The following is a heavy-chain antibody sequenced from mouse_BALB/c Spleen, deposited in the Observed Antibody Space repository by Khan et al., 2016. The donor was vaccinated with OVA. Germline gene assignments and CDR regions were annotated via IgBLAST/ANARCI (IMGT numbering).Heavy chain of an antibody. J-gene: IGHJ2*01. Sequence: EVQLQESGPGLVKPSQTVSLTCPVTGISITTGNYRWSWIRPFPGNKLVWIGYLYYSGTTTYNPSLTSRTTITSDTTKNQFFLEMNSLTAEATATYNCARDRGGFVSYEFDYWGQGTTLTVSS. CDR3: ARDRGGFVSYEFDY. D-gene: IGHD2-14*01. CDR2: LYYSGTT. V-gene: IGHV3-5*02. CDR1: GISITTGNYR.